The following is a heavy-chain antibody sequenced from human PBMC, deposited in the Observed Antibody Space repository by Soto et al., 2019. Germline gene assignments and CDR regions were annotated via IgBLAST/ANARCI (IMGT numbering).Heavy chain of an antibody. CDR2: MNPSSANT. CDR1: RYTFISYD. Sequence: ASVKVSCKASRYTFISYDINWVRQAPGQGLEWMGWMNPSSANTGYTQKFQGRISMTRNTSMNTAYMELNSLTSEDTAVYYCTRGQEVWWNAGPLGLHGLDVWGQGTTVTVSS. CDR3: TRGQEVWWNAGPLGLHGLDV. J-gene: IGHJ6*02. D-gene: IGHD3-16*01. V-gene: IGHV1-8*01.